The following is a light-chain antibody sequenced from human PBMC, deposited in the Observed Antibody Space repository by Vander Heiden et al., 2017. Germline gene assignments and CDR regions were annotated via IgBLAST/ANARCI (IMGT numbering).Light chain of an antibody. CDR1: QSVSSRY. Sequence: IVLTQSPGTLSLSPGERATLSGGASQSVSSRYLAWYQQKPGQAPRLLIYNASSRATGTPDRFSGSGSGTDFTLTISRLEPEDFAVYYCQQYGSSPEFTFGPGTKVDIK. CDR3: QQYGSSPEFT. J-gene: IGKJ3*01. CDR2: NAS. V-gene: IGKV3-20*01.